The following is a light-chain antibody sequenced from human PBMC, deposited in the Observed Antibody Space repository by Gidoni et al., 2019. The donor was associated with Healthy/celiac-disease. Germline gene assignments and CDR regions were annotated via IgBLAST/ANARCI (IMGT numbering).Light chain of an antibody. CDR1: NLGDEY. Sequence: SYELTQPPSVSVSPGQTASITCSGDNLGDEYACWYQQKPGQSPVLVIYQASKRPSGIPARFSGSNSGNTATLTISGTQAMDEADYYCQAWDSRNVVFGGGTKLTVL. CDR2: QAS. CDR3: QAWDSRNVV. J-gene: IGLJ2*01. V-gene: IGLV3-1*01.